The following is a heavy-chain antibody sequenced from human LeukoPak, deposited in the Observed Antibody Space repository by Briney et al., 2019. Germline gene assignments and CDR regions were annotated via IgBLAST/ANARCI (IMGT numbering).Heavy chain of an antibody. CDR2: IYYSGST. Sequence: SETLSLTCTVSGGSVSSGSYYWSWIRQPPGKGLEWIGYIYYSGSTNYNPSLKSRVTISVDTSKNQFSLKLSSVTAADTAVYYCARQMTTVVIDYWGQGTLVTVSS. J-gene: IGHJ4*02. CDR1: GGSVSSGSYY. V-gene: IGHV4-61*01. D-gene: IGHD4-23*01. CDR3: ARQMTTVVIDY.